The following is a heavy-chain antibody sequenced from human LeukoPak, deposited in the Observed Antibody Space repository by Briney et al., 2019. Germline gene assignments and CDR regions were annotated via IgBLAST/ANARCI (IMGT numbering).Heavy chain of an antibody. CDR1: GYTFTSYY. D-gene: IGHD2-21*01. CDR2: INPNSGGT. Sequence: GASVKVSCKASGYTFTSYYMHWVRQAPGQGLEWMGRINPNSGGTNYAQKFQGRVTMTRDTSISTAYMELSRLGSDDTAVYYCALPGRGLVIDYWRQGTLVTVSS. V-gene: IGHV1-2*06. CDR3: ALPGRGLVIDY. J-gene: IGHJ4*02.